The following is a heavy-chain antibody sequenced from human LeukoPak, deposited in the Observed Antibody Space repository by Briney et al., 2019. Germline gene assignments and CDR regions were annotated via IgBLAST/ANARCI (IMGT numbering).Heavy chain of an antibody. Sequence: GGSLRLSCAASGFTFSDYYMSWIRQAPGKGLEWVSYISNTGGTIYYADSVEGRFTISRDNAKNSLYLQMDSLRAEDTAVYYCARGGRSGWYIFGYWGQGTLVTVSS. V-gene: IGHV3-11*01. J-gene: IGHJ4*02. CDR2: ISNTGGTI. CDR3: ARGGRSGWYIFGY. D-gene: IGHD6-19*01. CDR1: GFTFSDYY.